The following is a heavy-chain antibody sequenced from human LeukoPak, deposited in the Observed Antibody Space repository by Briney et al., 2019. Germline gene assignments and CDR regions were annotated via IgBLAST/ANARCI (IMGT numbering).Heavy chain of an antibody. CDR1: GFTFDDYA. CDR3: ASSWYLNY. D-gene: IGHD6-13*01. CDR2: ISWNSGSI. V-gene: IGHV3-9*01. J-gene: IGHJ4*02. Sequence: GRSLRLSCAASGFTFDDYAMHWVRHAPGKGLEWVSGISWNSGSIGYADSVKGRFTISRDNAKNSLYLQMNSLRAEDTALYYCASSWYLNYWGQGTLVTVSS.